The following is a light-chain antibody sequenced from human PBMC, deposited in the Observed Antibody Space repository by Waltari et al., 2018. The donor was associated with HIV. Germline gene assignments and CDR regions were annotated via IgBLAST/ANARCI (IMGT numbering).Light chain of an antibody. CDR3: HVWESSSDEYV. CDR1: NVESKS. Sequence: SYVMTQPASVSVAPGQTANVTCGGDNVESKSVHWYKQRAGKAPILVLYDDPDRPSGIPERFSVSNFGNTATLTISRVEAGDEGDYYCHVWESSSDEYVFGTGTKVTV. CDR2: DDP. J-gene: IGLJ1*01. V-gene: IGLV3-21*02.